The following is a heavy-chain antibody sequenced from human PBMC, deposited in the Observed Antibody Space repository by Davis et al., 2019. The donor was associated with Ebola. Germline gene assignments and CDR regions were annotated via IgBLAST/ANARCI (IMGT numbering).Heavy chain of an antibody. CDR1: GYTFTSYG. J-gene: IGHJ6*02. CDR3: ARDTYYSSGRPHSYYGMDV. CDR2: ISAYNGNT. D-gene: IGHD6-19*01. Sequence: ASVKVSCKASGYTFTSYGISWVRQAPGQGLEWMGWISAYNGNTNYAQKLQGRVTMTTDTSTSTAYMELRSLRSDDTAVYYCARDTYYSSGRPHSYYGMDVWGQGTTVTVSS. V-gene: IGHV1-18*01.